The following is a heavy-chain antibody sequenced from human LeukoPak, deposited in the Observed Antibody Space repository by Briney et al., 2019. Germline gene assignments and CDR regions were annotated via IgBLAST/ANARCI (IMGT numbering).Heavy chain of an antibody. V-gene: IGHV1-18*01. CDR2: ISAYNGNT. J-gene: IGHJ4*02. CDR1: GYTFTSYG. D-gene: IGHD6-19*01. Sequence: ASVKVSCKASGYTFTSYGISWVRQAPGQGLEWMGWISAYNGNTNYAQKLQGRVTITRNTSISTAYMELSSLRSEDTAVYYCAREVFGSGWPQGDFDYWGQGTLVTVSS. CDR3: AREVFGSGWPQGDFDY.